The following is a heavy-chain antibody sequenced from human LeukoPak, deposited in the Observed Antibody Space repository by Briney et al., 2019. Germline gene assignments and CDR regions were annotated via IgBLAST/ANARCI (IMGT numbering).Heavy chain of an antibody. J-gene: IGHJ4*02. Sequence: ASVKVSCKASGYTFTSYGISWVRQAPGQGLEWMGWISAYNGNTNYAQKLQGRVTMTTDTSTSTAYMELRSLRSDDTAVYYCARDIVVVPAASYTNSLGFFDYWGQGTLVTVSS. CDR1: GYTFTSYG. CDR2: ISAYNGNT. CDR3: ARDIVVVPAASYTNSLGFFDY. V-gene: IGHV1-18*04. D-gene: IGHD2-2*01.